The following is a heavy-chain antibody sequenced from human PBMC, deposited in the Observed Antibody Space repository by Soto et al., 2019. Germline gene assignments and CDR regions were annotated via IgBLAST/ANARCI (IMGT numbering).Heavy chain of an antibody. D-gene: IGHD3-22*01. CDR1: GLTFSGYG. CDR2: ISYDGSNK. V-gene: IGHV3-30*18. J-gene: IGHJ4*02. Sequence: GLSLRLSCAASGLTFSGYGMHWVRQAPGKGLEWVAVISYDGSNKYYADSVKGRLTISRDNSKNTLYLQMNSLRAEDTAVYYCAKGSDSSGYYALDYWGQGTLVTVSS. CDR3: AKGSDSSGYYALDY.